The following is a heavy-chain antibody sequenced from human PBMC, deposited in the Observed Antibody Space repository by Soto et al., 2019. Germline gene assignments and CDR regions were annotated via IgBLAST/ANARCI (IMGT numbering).Heavy chain of an antibody. D-gene: IGHD5-12*01. J-gene: IGHJ4*02. Sequence: QVQLVQSGAEVKKPGSSVKVSCKASGGTFSSYAISWVRQAPGQGLEWMGGIIPIFGTANYAQKFQGRVTITADESTSTAYMELSSLRYEDTAVYYCESGGGYESRYYFDYWGQGTLVTVSS. V-gene: IGHV1-69*01. CDR2: IIPIFGTA. CDR1: GGTFSSYA. CDR3: ESGGGYESRYYFDY.